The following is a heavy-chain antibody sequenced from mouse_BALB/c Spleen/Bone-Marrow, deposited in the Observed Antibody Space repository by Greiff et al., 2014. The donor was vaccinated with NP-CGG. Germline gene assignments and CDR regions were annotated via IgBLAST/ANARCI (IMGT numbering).Heavy chain of an antibody. J-gene: IGHJ2*01. CDR1: GYTFTSYV. CDR2: INPYSDGT. V-gene: IGHV1-14*01. CDR3: ARSEYFGSSYDY. Sequence: EVQLQQSGPELVKPGASVKLSCKASGYTFTSYVMHWMKQTPGKGLEWIGYINPYSDGTKYNETFKGKATLTSAKSSSTAYMDLXXXXXEDSAVYFCARSEYFGSSYDYWGQGTTLTVSS. D-gene: IGHD1-1*01.